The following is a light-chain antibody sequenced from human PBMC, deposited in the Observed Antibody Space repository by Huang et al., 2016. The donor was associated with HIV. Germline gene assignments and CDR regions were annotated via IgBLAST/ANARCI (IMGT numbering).Light chain of an antibody. J-gene: IGKJ4*01. CDR3: QQYNDWPIP. V-gene: IGKV3-15*01. CDR1: QSVSIN. Sequence: EIVMTQSPSTLSVSPGERATLSCGARQSVSINLAWYQQKPGQGPRLLIYGASSRATGIPARFSGSGSGTEFTLTISSMQSEDFAVYYCQQYNDWPIPFGGGTKIEIK. CDR2: GAS.